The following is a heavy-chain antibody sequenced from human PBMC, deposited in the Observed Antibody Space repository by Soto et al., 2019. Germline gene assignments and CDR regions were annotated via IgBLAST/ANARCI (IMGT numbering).Heavy chain of an antibody. J-gene: IGHJ2*01. D-gene: IGHD3-22*01. Sequence: SGTPSPTCTVSGASLNKNDYYWSWVRQNPRKGLEWVGYGYLNGATDYIPSLKRRLSMSIDKSQNQFTLKLNSVTAADTATYYCARMSYFYDKWYFDLWGRGTLVTVSS. CDR2: GYLNGAT. V-gene: IGHV4-30-4*01. CDR3: ARMSYFYDKWYFDL. CDR1: GASLNKNDYY.